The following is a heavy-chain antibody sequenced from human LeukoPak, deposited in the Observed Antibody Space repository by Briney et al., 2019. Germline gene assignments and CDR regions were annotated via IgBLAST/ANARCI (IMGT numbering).Heavy chain of an antibody. V-gene: IGHV3-23*01. CDR1: GFTFSSYD. CDR3: AKDDHGGSGWRDYFDQ. D-gene: IGHD6-19*01. CDR2: IGGGGTP. J-gene: IGHJ4*02. Sequence: PGGSLRLSSAASGFTFSSYDMSWVRQAPGRGLEWVSAIGGGGTPYYADSVKGRFTISRDNSKNTLYLQMNSLRAEDTAVYYCAKDDHGGSGWRDYFDQWGQGTLVTVSS.